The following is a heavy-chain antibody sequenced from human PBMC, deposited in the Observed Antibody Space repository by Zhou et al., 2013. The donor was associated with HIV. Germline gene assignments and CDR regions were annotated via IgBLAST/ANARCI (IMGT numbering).Heavy chain of an antibody. J-gene: IGHJ4*02. D-gene: IGHD6-13*01. Sequence: QVHLVQSGAEVKKPGASVKVSCKASGYRFLSYGISWVRQAPGQGLEWMGWIGVYNGDTNYAQKFRGRVTVTADAPTSTAYMELRSLRSDDTALYYCTRDRNVAAAGRHIDYWGQGTLVIVSS. CDR3: TRDRNVAAAGRHIDY. CDR2: IGVYNGDT. CDR1: GYRFLSYG. V-gene: IGHV1-18*01.